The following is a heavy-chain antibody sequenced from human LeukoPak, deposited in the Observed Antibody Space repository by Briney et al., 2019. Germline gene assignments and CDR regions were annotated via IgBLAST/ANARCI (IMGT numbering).Heavy chain of an antibody. Sequence: GGSLRLSCAASRFSFSNSWMHWVRQTPGKGLVWVSRIKGDESSTNYADSVKGRFTISRDNAKNTVYLHMNSLRVEDAAVYYCARGIKNYYGVDVWGQGTTVTVSS. D-gene: IGHD2-15*01. CDR3: ARGIKNYYGVDV. J-gene: IGHJ6*02. CDR2: IKGDESST. CDR1: RFSFSNSW. V-gene: IGHV3-74*01.